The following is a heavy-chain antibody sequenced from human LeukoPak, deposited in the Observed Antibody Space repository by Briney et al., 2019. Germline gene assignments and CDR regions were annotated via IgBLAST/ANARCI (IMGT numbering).Heavy chain of an antibody. CDR2: IYPGDSDT. V-gene: IGHV5-51*01. D-gene: IGHD3-10*01. CDR3: ARGIAGYNSRGFDY. J-gene: IGHJ4*02. CDR1: GYLFSNYW. Sequence: GESLKISCKGSGYLFSNYWIAWVRQMPGKGLEWMGIIYPGDSDTRYSPSFQGQVTNSADKSISTASLQWSSLKASDTAIYYCARGIAGYNSRGFDYWGQGTLVTASS.